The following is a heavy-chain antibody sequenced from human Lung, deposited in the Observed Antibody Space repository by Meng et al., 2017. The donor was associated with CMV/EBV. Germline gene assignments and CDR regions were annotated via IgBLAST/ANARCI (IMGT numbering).Heavy chain of an antibody. CDR1: GGTFSSYA. CDR2: IITIFGIA. V-gene: IGHV1-69*05. CDR3: ARDRTGDCSSTSCYNYYYYYGMDV. D-gene: IGHD2-2*02. J-gene: IGHJ6*02. Sequence: SVXVSXKTYGGTFSSYAFSWVRQAPGQGLEWMGGIITIFGIANYAQKFQGRVTITTDESTSTAYMELSSLRSEDTAVYYCARDRTGDCSSTSCYNYYYYYGMDVWXQVTXVTVSS.